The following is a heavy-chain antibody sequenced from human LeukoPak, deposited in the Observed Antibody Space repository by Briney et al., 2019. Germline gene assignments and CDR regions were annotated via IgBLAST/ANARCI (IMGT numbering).Heavy chain of an antibody. Sequence: PGGSLRLSCVVSGFTLSSRWMMWVRQAPGEGLGWMTNINRDGSEKNYVDSVKGRFTITRDNAENSLYLQMNSLKVEGSAIYYCATYDSWSGYNIAYWGQGTLVTVSS. CDR1: GFTLSSRW. CDR3: ATYDSWSGYNIAY. D-gene: IGHD3-3*01. J-gene: IGHJ4*02. V-gene: IGHV3-7*03. CDR2: INRDGSEK.